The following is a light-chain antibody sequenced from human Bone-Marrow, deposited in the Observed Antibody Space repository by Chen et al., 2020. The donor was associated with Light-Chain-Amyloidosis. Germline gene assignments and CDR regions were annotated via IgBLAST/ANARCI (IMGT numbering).Light chain of an antibody. CDR3: QQYYNVPFT. Sequence: IVMTQSPDSLAVSLCERATINCKSSQSVLYSSNNQNYLTWYQQKPGQPPKLLIYFASTRESGVPDRFSGSGSGTDFTLTISSLQAEDVAVYYCQQYYNVPFTFGPGTKVDIK. CDR2: FAS. V-gene: IGKV4-1*01. J-gene: IGKJ3*01. CDR1: QSVLYSSNNQNY.